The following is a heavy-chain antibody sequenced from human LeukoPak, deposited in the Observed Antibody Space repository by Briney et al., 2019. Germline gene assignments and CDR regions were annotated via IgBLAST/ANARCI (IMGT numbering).Heavy chain of an antibody. D-gene: IGHD3-22*01. V-gene: IGHV3-30*02. J-gene: IGHJ5*02. CDR3: AKAAGYYDSSGYYYNWFDP. CDR2: IWYDGSNK. CDR1: GFTFSSYG. Sequence: TGGSLRLSCAASGFTFSSYGMHWVRQAPGKGLEWVAVIWYDGSNKYYADSVKGRFTISRDNSKNTLYLQMNSLRAEDTAVYYCAKAAGYYDSSGYYYNWFDPWGQGTLVTVSS.